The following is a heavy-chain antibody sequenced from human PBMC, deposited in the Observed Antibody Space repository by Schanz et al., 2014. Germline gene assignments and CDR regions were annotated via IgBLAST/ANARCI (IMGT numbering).Heavy chain of an antibody. CDR2: ISSASSTI. V-gene: IGHV3-48*01. Sequence: VQLVESGGGVVQPGRSLRLSCATSGFTFTNYAMSWVRQAPGKGLEWISYISSASSTINYADSVKGRFTISRDNAENALYLQMNSLRAEDTGLYFCARGGSGSHYRLDYWGQGTLVTVSS. CDR3: ARGGSGSHYRLDY. J-gene: IGHJ4*02. CDR1: GFTFTNYA. D-gene: IGHD1-26*01.